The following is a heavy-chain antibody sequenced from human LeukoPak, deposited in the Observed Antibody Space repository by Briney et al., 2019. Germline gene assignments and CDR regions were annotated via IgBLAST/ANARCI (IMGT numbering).Heavy chain of an antibody. V-gene: IGHV3-53*01. CDR1: GFTVSSNC. D-gene: IGHD3-9*01. CDR2: ICSGGTT. J-gene: IGHJ4*02. Sequence: GRSLRLSCAASGFTVSSNCMSWVRQAPGKGLEWVSVICSGGTTYYAAYVKDRFTISRDNTKNTLYLLMISQRAEDTAVYYCARETGSWHYWGQGTLVTVSS. CDR3: ARETGSWHY.